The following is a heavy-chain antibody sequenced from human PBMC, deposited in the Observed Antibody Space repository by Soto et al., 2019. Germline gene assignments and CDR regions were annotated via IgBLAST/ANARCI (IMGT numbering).Heavy chain of an antibody. D-gene: IGHD3-10*01. CDR2: IYPGDSDP. J-gene: IGHJ6*02. V-gene: IGHV5-51*01. Sequence: EVQLVQSGAEVKKPGESLKISCKGSGYSFTSYWIGWVRQMPGKGLEWMGIIYPGDSDPRYSPSFQGQVTISADKSISTAYLQWSSLKASDTAMYYCARRLRDYYGSGSRGYGMDVWGQGTTVTVSS. CDR3: ARRLRDYYGSGSRGYGMDV. CDR1: GYSFTSYW.